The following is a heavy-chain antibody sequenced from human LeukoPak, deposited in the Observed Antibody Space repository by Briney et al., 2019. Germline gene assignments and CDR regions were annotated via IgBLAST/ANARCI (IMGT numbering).Heavy chain of an antibody. CDR1: VGTFGSYA. D-gene: IGHD4-23*01. V-gene: IGHV1-69*05. J-gene: IGHJ4*02. CDR3: ATVDYGGNSWGSFFDY. CDR2: IIPIFGTA. Sequence: GASVKVSCKASVGTFGSYAISWVRQAPGQGLEWMGGIIPIFGTANYAQKFQGRVTITTDESTSTAYMELSSLRSEDTAVYYCATVDYGGNSWGSFFDYWGQGTLVTVSS.